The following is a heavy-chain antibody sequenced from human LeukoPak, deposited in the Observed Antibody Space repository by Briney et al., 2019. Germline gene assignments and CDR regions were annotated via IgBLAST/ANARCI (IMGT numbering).Heavy chain of an antibody. J-gene: IGHJ3*02. CDR1: GFTFRGYS. D-gene: IGHD3-22*01. Sequence: GGSLRLSCAASGFTFRGYSMHWVRQAQGKGLEYVSAITGNGGIRYYADSVQGRFTISRDNSKNTLYLQMGSLRAEDMAVYYCARVGDSSAFDIWGQGTMVTVSS. CDR3: ARVGDSSAFDI. CDR2: ITGNGGIR. V-gene: IGHV3-64*02.